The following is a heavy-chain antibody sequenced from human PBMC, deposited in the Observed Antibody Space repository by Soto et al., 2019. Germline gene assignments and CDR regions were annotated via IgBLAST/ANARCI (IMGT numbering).Heavy chain of an antibody. Sequence: QVQLQQWGTGLLKPSETLSLTCAVYGGSFSDYYWSWIRQPPGKGLEWIGEINHSGNTNYNPSLKSRVTISVDTSENQFSLKLSSVAAADTAIYYCARSGRGWYVSGRAFDSWGQGTLVTVSS. CDR1: GGSFSDYY. D-gene: IGHD6-19*01. CDR3: ARSGRGWYVSGRAFDS. V-gene: IGHV4-34*01. CDR2: INHSGNT. J-gene: IGHJ4*02.